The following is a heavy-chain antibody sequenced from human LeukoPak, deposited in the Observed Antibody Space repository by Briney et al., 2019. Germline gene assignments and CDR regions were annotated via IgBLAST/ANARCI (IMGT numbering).Heavy chain of an antibody. CDR3: ARSGAAAGNNWFDP. V-gene: IGHV4-34*01. CDR2: INHSGST. D-gene: IGHD6-13*01. Sequence: PSETLSLTCAVYGGSFSGYYWSWIRQPPGKGLEWIGEINHSGSTNYNPSLKSRVTISVDTSKNQFSLKLSSVTAADTAVYYCARSGAAAGNNWFDPWGQGTPVTVSS. J-gene: IGHJ5*02. CDR1: GGSFSGYY.